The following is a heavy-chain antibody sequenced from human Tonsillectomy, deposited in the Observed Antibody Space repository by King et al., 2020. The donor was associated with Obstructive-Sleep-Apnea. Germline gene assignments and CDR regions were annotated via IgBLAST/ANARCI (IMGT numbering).Heavy chain of an antibody. V-gene: IGHV3-11*01. J-gene: IGHJ6*02. CDR2: ISSSCSTI. Sequence: VQLVESGGGLVKPGGSLRLSFAASGFTFSDYYMSWIRQAPGKGLEWGSYISSSCSTIYYADSVKGRFTISRDNAKNSLYLQMNSLGAEDTAVYYCARVPFDLVGAYNYYYYGMDVWGQGTTVTVSS. CDR1: GFTFSDYY. CDR3: ARVPFDLVGAYNYYYYGMDV. D-gene: IGHD1-26*01.